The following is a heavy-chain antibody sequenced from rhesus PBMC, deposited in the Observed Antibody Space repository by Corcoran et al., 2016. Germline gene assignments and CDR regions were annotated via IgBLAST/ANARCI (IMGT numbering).Heavy chain of an antibody. CDR2: IYGSGSST. CDR1: GGSLSSIY. CDR3: ASPLRYRFDY. D-gene: IGHD4-29*01. V-gene: IGHV4-169*02. Sequence: QLQLQESGPGLVKPSETLSVTCAVSGGSLSSIYWSWIRPSPGKGLEWLGYIYGSGSSTNYNPSLKSRVTLSVDTSKNQLSLKLSSVTAADTAVYYCASPLRYRFDYWGQGVLVTVAS. J-gene: IGHJ4*01.